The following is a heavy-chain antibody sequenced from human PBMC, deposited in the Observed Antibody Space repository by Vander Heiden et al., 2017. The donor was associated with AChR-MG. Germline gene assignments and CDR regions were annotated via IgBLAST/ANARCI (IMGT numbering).Heavy chain of an antibody. CDR1: GFTFSSYS. CDR2: ISSSSSTI. V-gene: IGHV3-48*01. CDR3: ARDEVDAGLFDP. Sequence: EVQLVESGGGLVQPGGSLRLSCAASGFTFSSYSMNWVRQAPGKGLEWVSYISSSSSTIYYADAVKGRFTISRDNAKKSLYLQMKSMRAEDTAVYYCARDEVDAGLFDPWGQGTLVTVSS. J-gene: IGHJ5*02.